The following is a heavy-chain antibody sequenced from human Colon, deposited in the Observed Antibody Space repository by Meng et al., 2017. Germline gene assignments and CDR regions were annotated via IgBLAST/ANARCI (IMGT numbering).Heavy chain of an antibody. D-gene: IGHD6-19*01. Sequence: GESLKITCAASGFTFSTYEMNWVRQAPGKGLEWLSYISSSGSTIYYADSVKGRFTISRDNAKNSLYLQMNSLRAEDTALYYCARGGSGWYWGQGTLVTVSS. CDR3: ARGGSGWY. V-gene: IGHV3-48*03. CDR2: ISSSGSTI. CDR1: GFTFSTYE. J-gene: IGHJ4*02.